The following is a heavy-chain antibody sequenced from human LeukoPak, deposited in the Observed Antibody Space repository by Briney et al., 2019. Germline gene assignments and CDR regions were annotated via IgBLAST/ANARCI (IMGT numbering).Heavy chain of an antibody. J-gene: IGHJ6*03. V-gene: IGHV3-30-3*01. CDR3: AKDLQLLWFGEPHYMDV. Sequence: GGSLRLSCAASGFTFSSYAMHWVRQAPGKGLEWVAVISYDGSNKYYADSVKGRFTISRDNSKNTLYLQMNSLRAEDTAVYYCAKDLQLLWFGEPHYMDVWGKGTTVTVSS. CDR2: ISYDGSNK. CDR1: GFTFSSYA. D-gene: IGHD3-10*01.